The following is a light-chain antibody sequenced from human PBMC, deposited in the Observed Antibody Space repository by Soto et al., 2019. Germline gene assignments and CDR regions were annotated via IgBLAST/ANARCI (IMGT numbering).Light chain of an antibody. Sequence: EIVLTQSPLTLSLSPGPRATLSCRASQSVSSNYLAWYQQKPGQAPRLLIHGASSRATAIPDRFSGSGSGTDFTLTISRLEPEDFAMYYCQQYGTSPQTFGQGTKVDIK. CDR3: QQYGTSPQT. CDR1: QSVSSNY. J-gene: IGKJ2*01. V-gene: IGKV3-20*01. CDR2: GAS.